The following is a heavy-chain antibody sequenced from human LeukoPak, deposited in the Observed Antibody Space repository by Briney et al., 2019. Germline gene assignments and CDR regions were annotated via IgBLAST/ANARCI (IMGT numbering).Heavy chain of an antibody. J-gene: IGHJ6*03. Sequence: GGSLRLSCAASGFTVSSNYMSWVRQAPGKGLEWVSVIYSGGSTYYADSVKGRFTISRDNSKNTLFLQMNSLRAEDTAVYYCARGDYGSGSPYYYYYMDVWGKGTTVTISS. CDR3: ARGDYGSGSPYYYYYMDV. D-gene: IGHD3-10*01. V-gene: IGHV3-53*01. CDR2: IYSGGST. CDR1: GFTVSSNY.